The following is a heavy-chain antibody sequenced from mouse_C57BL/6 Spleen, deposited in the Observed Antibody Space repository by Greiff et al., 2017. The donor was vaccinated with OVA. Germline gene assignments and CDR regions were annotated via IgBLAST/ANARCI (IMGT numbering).Heavy chain of an antibody. CDR1: GYTFTSYW. J-gene: IGHJ4*01. CDR2: IYPSDSET. Sequence: QVQLQQSGAELVKPGASVKLSCKASGYTFTSYWMDWVKQRPGQGLEWIGNIYPSDSETHYNQKFKDKATLTVDKSSSTAYMQLSSLTSEDSAVYYGARLKDYYAMDDWGQGTSVTVSS. V-gene: IGHV1-61*01. D-gene: IGHD1-3*01. CDR3: ARLKDYYAMDD.